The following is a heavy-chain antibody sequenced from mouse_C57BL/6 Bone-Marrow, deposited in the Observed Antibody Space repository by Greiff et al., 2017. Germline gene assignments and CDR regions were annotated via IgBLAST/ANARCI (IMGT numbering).Heavy chain of an antibody. J-gene: IGHJ4*01. CDR3: AKTPSKGDMDY. V-gene: IGHV2-5*01. CDR2: IWRGGST. Sequence: QVQLKESGPGLVQPSQSLSITCTVPGFSLTSYGVHWVRQSPGKGLGWLGVIWRGGSTDYNAAFMSRLSITKNNSKSQVFFKMNSLQADDTAIYYCAKTPSKGDMDYWGQGTSVTVSS. CDR1: GFSLTSYG. D-gene: IGHD2-10*02.